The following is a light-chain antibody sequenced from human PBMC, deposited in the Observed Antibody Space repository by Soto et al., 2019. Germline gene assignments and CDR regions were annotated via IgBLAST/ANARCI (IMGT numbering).Light chain of an antibody. CDR3: QRLDSYPRT. V-gene: IGKV1-9*01. CDR1: HDINTH. Sequence: DVQLTQSPSFLSASVGDRVTITCRASHDINTHLAWYQQEPGKAPKLLIYSASSLQRGVPSRFRGSSSGPEFTLTISSLQPEDFATYDCQRLDSYPRTFGPGTMVEIK. CDR2: SAS. J-gene: IGKJ1*01.